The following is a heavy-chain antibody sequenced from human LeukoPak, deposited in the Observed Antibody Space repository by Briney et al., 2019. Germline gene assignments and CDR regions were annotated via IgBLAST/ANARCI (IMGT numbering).Heavy chain of an antibody. V-gene: IGHV4-59*08. Sequence: PSETLSLTCGVSGGSISSYYWSWIRQPPGKGLEWIGYIYYSGSTNYNPSLKSRVTISVDTSKNQFSLKLSSVTAADTAVYYCARHLGYCSSTSCYTWFGPWGQGTLVTVSS. CDR2: IYYSGST. J-gene: IGHJ5*02. CDR1: GGSISSYY. CDR3: ARHLGYCSSTSCYTWFGP. D-gene: IGHD2-2*02.